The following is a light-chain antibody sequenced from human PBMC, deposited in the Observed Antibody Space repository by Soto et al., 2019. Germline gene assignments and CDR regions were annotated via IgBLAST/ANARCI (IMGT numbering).Light chain of an antibody. CDR2: AAS. CDR3: QQYYHYPRT. V-gene: IGKV1-8*01. CDR1: QGISSY. Sequence: AIRMTQSPSSFSASTGDRVTITCRASQGISSYLAWYQQQPGKAPKLLIYAASTLQSGVPSRFNGSGSVTDFTLTITRLQSEDFAVYYCQQYYHYPRTFGQGTKVEIK. J-gene: IGKJ1*01.